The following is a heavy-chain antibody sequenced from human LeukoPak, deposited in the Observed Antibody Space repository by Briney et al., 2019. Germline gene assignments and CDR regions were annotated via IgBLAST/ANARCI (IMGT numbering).Heavy chain of an antibody. V-gene: IGHV3-7*01. CDR3: ATRNNFEF. CDR1: GLHSFRGHW. J-gene: IGHJ4*02. Sequence: GGPLSLPCTVWGLHSFRGHWMNSARQAPGTGLDWVAKFRCDGRVIGYGDSVEGRFIISRDNSKNSLDQQMNSLRAEDTAVYYCATRNNFEFGGQGTLVPVSS. CDR2: FRCDGRVI.